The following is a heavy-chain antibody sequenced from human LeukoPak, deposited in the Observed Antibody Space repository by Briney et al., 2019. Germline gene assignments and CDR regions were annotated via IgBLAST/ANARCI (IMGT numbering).Heavy chain of an antibody. CDR2: IRNKASGGTT. D-gene: IGHD4-17*01. CDR1: GLTFGDYA. V-gene: IGHV3-49*04. Sequence: GGSLRLSCTASGLTFGDYAMSWVRQAPGKGREWVAFIRNKASGGTTEYAASVKTRFTISRDDSKSIAYLQMNSLKTEDTAVYYCTRVAKDQSGDYVLDYWFDPWGQGTLVTVSS. J-gene: IGHJ5*02. CDR3: TRVAKDQSGDYVLDYWFDP.